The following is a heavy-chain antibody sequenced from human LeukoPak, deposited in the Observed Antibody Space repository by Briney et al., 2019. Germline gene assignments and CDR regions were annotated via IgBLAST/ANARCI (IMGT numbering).Heavy chain of an antibody. J-gene: IGHJ4*02. V-gene: IGHV1-8*01. Sequence: ASVKASCKASGYTFTSYHINWVRQATGQGLEWMGWMNPNSANTGYAQKFQGRVTMTRNTSISTAYMELSSLRSEDTAVYYCARKGTDTYYWGQGTLVTVSS. CDR1: GYTFTSYH. D-gene: IGHD1-1*01. CDR2: MNPNSANT. CDR3: ARKGTDTYY.